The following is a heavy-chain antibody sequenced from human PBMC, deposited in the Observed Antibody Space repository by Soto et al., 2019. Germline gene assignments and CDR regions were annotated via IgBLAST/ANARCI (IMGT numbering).Heavy chain of an antibody. Sequence: GGSLRLSCAASGFTFSSYAMSWVRQAPGKGLEWVSAISGSGGSTYYTDSVKGRFTISRDNSKNTLYLQMNSLRAEDTAVYYCAKKRSGWSSYDYWGQGTLVTVSS. CDR2: ISGSGGST. CDR3: AKKRSGWSSYDY. J-gene: IGHJ4*02. V-gene: IGHV3-23*01. D-gene: IGHD6-19*01. CDR1: GFTFSSYA.